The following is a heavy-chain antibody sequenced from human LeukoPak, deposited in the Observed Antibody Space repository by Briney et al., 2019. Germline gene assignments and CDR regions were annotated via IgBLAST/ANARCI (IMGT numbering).Heavy chain of an antibody. CDR2: ISAGNGKT. Sequence: ASVKVSCKASGYTFTNYAVHWVRLAPGQGLEWMGWISAGNGKTKYSQKLQGRVTITRDTSASTAYMELSSLRSEDTAVYYCALGQYYYDSSPPFDYWGQGTLVTVSS. CDR1: GYTFTNYA. J-gene: IGHJ4*02. CDR3: ALGQYYYDSSPPFDY. V-gene: IGHV1-3*01. D-gene: IGHD3-22*01.